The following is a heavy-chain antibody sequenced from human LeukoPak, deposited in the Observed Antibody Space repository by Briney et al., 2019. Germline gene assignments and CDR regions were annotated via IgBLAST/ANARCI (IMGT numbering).Heavy chain of an antibody. D-gene: IGHD6-25*01. J-gene: IGHJ4*02. V-gene: IGHV4-39*01. CDR2: IYNSGST. CDR3: ARRGSSGRSFDY. CDR1: GGSVSSSSYY. Sequence: PSETLSLTCTDSGGSVSSSSYYWGWIRQPPGKGLEWVGCIYNSGSTYYDPSLKSRVTISVDTSKNQVSLKVNSVTAADTAVYYCARRGSSGRSFDYWGQGTLVIVSS.